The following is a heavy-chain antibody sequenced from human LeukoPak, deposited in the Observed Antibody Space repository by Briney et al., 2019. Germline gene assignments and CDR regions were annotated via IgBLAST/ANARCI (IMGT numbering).Heavy chain of an antibody. J-gene: IGHJ4*02. V-gene: IGHV3-48*04. CDR2: ISGNGGTT. CDR1: GFSFGSYG. CDR3: ARDLDSGNYFFAY. D-gene: IGHD3-22*01. Sequence: GGSLRLSCAASGFSFGSYGLSWVRQTPGKGLQWVSYISGNGGTTRYADSVEGRSTISRDNAKNSLYLQMSSLRAEDTAVYYCARDLDSGNYFFAYWGQGTPVTVSS.